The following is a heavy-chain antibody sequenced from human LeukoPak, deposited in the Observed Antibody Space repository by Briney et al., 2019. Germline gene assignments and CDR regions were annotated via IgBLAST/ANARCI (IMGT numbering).Heavy chain of an antibody. CDR2: IYPSGST. CDR1: GGSISSGSYY. CDR3: ARAGHYYGSGSYYARGAFDI. D-gene: IGHD3-10*01. J-gene: IGHJ3*02. Sequence: PSETLSLTCTVSGGSISSGSYYWSWIRQPAGKGLEWIGRIYPSGSTNYNPSLKSRVTISVDTSKNQFSLKLSSVTAADTAVYYCARAGHYYGSGSYYARGAFDIWGQGTMVTVSS. V-gene: IGHV4-61*02.